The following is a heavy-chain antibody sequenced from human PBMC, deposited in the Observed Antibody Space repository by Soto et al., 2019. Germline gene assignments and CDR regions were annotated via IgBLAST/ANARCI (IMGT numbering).Heavy chain of an antibody. CDR2: IIPILGIA. D-gene: IGHD3-10*01. CDR3: ASEYGSGSP. V-gene: IGHV1-69*02. CDR1: GGTFSSYT. Sequence: QVQLVQSGAEVKKPGSSVKVSCKASGGTFSSYTISWVRQAPGQGLEWMGRIIPILGIANYAQKFQGRVTITADKSTSTGYMELSSLRSKDTAVYYCASEYGSGSPWGQGTLVTVSS. J-gene: IGHJ4*02.